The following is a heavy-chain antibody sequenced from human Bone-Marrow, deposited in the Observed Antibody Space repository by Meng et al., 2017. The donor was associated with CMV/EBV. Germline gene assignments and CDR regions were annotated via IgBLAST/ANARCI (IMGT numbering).Heavy chain of an antibody. CDR1: GGTFSSYT. J-gene: IGHJ4*02. V-gene: IGHV1-69*02. Sequence: SVKVSCKASGGTFSSYTISWVRQAPGQGLELMGRIIPILGIANYAQKFQGRVTITADKSTSTAYMELSSLRSVDTAVYYCAMSLGATRDYWGQGTLVTVDS. D-gene: IGHD1-26*01. CDR2: IIPILGIA. CDR3: AMSLGATRDY.